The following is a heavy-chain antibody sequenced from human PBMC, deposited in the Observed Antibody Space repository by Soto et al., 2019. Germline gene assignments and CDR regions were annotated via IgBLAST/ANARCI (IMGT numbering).Heavy chain of an antibody. CDR1: GGSFTSNNW. CDR2: IYRTGIT. V-gene: IGHV4-4*02. D-gene: IGHD1-7*01. J-gene: IGHJ4*02. CDR3: ASRDPGTSVDY. Sequence: SETLSLTCAVSGGSFTSNNWWTRVRQPPGQGLEWIGEIYRTGITNYNPSLKRRVTISLDKSENQFSLKVTSLTAADTAVYYCASRDPGTSVDYWGQGTLVTVSS.